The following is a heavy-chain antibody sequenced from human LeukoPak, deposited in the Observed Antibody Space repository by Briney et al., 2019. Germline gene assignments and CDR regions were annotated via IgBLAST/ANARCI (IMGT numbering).Heavy chain of an antibody. D-gene: IGHD6-13*01. CDR3: ARSSQQLVQGY. J-gene: IGHJ4*02. CDR1: SRSISSGGYC. CDR2: MYYSEST. Sequence: SPTLSLTCTVSSRSISSGGYCSGWIRQPPGRGLQSIGYMYYSESTSYNPSLKSRVTISVDTSKNQFSLKLSSVTAADTAVYYCARSSQQLVQGYWGQGTLVTVSS. V-gene: IGHV4-30-4*01.